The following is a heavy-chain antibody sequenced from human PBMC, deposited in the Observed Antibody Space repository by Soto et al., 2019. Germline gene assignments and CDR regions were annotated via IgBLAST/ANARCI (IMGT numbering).Heavy chain of an antibody. CDR3: AKDREDIVEEVAAHGGVRYFGY. CDR1: GFTFSSYG. J-gene: IGHJ4*02. V-gene: IGHV3-30*18. Sequence: GGSLRLSCAASGFTFSSYGMHWVRQAPGKGLEWVAVISYDGSNKYYADSVKGRFTISRDNCKNTLYLQMNSLRAEDTAVYYCAKDREDIVEEVAAHGGVRYFGYWDRETLVTV. CDR2: ISYDGSNK. D-gene: IGHD2-15*01.